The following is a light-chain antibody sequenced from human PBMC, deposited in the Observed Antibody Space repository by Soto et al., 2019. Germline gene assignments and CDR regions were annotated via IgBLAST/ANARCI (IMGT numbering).Light chain of an antibody. CDR1: SSDVGGYKY. Sequence: QSVLTQPASVSGSPGQSITISCTGTSSDVGGYKYVSWYQQHPGKAPKLMIYDVSNRPSGVSNRFSGSKSGNTASLTTSGLQAEDEADYYCSSYTSSSTLVFGTGTRSPS. CDR3: SSYTSSSTLV. CDR2: DVS. J-gene: IGLJ1*01. V-gene: IGLV2-14*01.